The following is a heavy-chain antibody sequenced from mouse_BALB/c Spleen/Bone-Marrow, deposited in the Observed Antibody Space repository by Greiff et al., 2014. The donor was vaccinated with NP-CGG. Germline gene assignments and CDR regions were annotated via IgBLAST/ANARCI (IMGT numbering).Heavy chain of an antibody. V-gene: IGHV3-6*02. CDR2: ISYDGSN. CDR3: ATIYYDYDGYFDV. CDR1: GYSITSGYY. Sequence: EVQVVESGPGLVKPSQSLSLTCSVTGYSITSGYYWNWIRQFPGNKLEWMGYISYDGSNNYNPSLKNRISITRDTSKNQFFLKLNSVTTEDTATYYCATIYYDYDGYFDVWGAGTTVTVSS. J-gene: IGHJ1*01. D-gene: IGHD2-4*01.